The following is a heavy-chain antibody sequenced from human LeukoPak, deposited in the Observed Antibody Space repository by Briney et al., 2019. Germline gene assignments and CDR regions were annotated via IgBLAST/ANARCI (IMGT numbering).Heavy chain of an antibody. CDR2: INPNSGGT. V-gene: IGHV1-2*02. J-gene: IGHJ4*02. CDR3: ARDPLVGTTTEFDY. D-gene: IGHD1-26*01. Sequence: ASVTVSCKTSGYMFIAYAIHWVGQAPGQGLEWKGWINPNSGGTNYAQKSQGRVIMTRDTSTRTVYMELSRLTSDDTAVYYCARDPLVGTTTEFDYWGQGTLVTVSS. CDR1: GYMFIAYA.